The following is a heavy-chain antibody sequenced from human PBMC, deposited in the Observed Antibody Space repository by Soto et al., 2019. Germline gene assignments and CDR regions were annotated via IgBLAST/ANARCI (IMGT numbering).Heavy chain of an antibody. Sequence: GGSLRLSCAASGFTFSSYSMNWVRQAPGKGLEWVSYISSSSSTIYYADSVKGRFTISRDNAKNSLYLQMNSLRAEDTAVYYCARVGDSSSSDYYYYYMDVWGKGTTVTVSS. D-gene: IGHD6-6*01. J-gene: IGHJ6*03. CDR1: GFTFSSYS. V-gene: IGHV3-48*01. CDR2: ISSSSSTI. CDR3: ARVGDSSSSDYYYYYMDV.